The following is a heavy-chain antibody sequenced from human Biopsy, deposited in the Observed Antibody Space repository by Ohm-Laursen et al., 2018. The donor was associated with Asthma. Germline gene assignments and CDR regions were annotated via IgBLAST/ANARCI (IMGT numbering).Heavy chain of an antibody. D-gene: IGHD2-15*01. V-gene: IGHV3-23*01. Sequence: SLRLSCTATGFTLSSYAIHWVRQAPGKGLEWVSVISSGGGTIDYADSVKGRFTISRNISTNTVYLQMDSLSADDTAVYYCVKDTDEDRGGWYTFEVWGPGTMVTVSS. CDR1: GFTLSSYA. CDR3: VKDTDEDRGGWYTFEV. J-gene: IGHJ3*01. CDR2: ISSGGGTI.